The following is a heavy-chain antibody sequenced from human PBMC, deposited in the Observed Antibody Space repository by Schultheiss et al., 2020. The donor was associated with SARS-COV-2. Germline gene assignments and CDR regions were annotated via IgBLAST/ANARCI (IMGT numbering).Heavy chain of an antibody. D-gene: IGHD3-10*01. Sequence: TLSLTCTVSGGSISSGSYYWSWIRQPAGKGLEWIGRIYTSGSTNYNPSLKSRVTISVDTSKNQFSLKLSSVTAADTAVYYCARHSPYGSGRGVWFDPWGQGTLVTVSS. J-gene: IGHJ5*02. CDR3: ARHSPYGSGRGVWFDP. CDR1: GGSISSGSYY. V-gene: IGHV4-61*02. CDR2: IYTSGST.